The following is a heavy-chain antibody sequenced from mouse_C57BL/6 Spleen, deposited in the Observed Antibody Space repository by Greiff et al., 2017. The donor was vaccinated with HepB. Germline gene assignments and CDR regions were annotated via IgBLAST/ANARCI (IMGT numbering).Heavy chain of an antibody. CDR2: IYPGNSDT. Sequence: VHVKQSGTVLARPGASVKMSCKTSGYTFTSYWMHWVKQRPGQGLEWIGAIYPGNSDTSYNQKFKSKAKLTAVTSASTAYMELSSLTNEDSAVYYCTRSGYGNWYFDVWGTGTTVTVSS. V-gene: IGHV1-5*01. D-gene: IGHD2-10*02. CDR3: TRSGYGNWYFDV. J-gene: IGHJ1*03. CDR1: GYTFTSYW.